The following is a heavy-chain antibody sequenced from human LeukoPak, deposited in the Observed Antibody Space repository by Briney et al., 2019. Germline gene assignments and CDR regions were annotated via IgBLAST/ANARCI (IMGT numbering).Heavy chain of an antibody. CDR2: IKSKTDGGTT. Sequence: PGGSLRLSCAASGFTFSNAWMSWVRQAPGKGLEWVGRIKSKTDGGTTDYAAPAKRRLTISRDDSKNTLYMQMNSLKTEDTAVYYCTTAKRWGYFDYWGQGTLVTVSS. CDR3: TTAKRWGYFDY. D-gene: IGHD3-16*01. V-gene: IGHV3-15*01. J-gene: IGHJ4*02. CDR1: GFTFSNAW.